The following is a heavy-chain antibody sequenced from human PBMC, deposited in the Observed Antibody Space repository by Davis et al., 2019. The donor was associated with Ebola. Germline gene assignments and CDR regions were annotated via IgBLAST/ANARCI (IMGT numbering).Heavy chain of an antibody. Sequence: GESLKISCAASGFTVSSNYMSWVRQAPGKGLEWVSVIYSGGSTYYADSVKGRFTICSDNSKNTLYLQMNSLRAEDTAVYYCARAKYSSGWCFDYWGQGTLVTVSS. J-gene: IGHJ4*02. CDR3: ARAKYSSGWCFDY. CDR1: GFTVSSNY. CDR2: IYSGGST. D-gene: IGHD6-19*01. V-gene: IGHV3-53*01.